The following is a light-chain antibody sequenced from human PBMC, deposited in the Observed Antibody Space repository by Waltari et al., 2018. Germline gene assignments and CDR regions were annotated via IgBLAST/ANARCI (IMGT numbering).Light chain of an antibody. CDR1: SIDSNY. CDR3: SSWTDSDALKLL. V-gene: IGLV2-14*03. J-gene: IGLJ2*01. Sequence: QSALTQPASVSGSPGQSITISCTGTSIDSNYVSWYQQHHGKAPQVMIYDVPSRPSGVSSRFSGSKSGTTASLTISGLQAEDEADYYCSSWTDSDALKLLFGGGTKLTVL. CDR2: DVP.